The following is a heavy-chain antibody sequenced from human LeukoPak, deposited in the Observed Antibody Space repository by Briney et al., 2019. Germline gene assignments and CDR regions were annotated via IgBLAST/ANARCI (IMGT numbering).Heavy chain of an antibody. J-gene: IGHJ5*02. Sequence: ASVKVSCKASGYSFTGYYMHWVRQAPGQGLEWMGWINPNSGGTNYAQKFQGRVTMTRDTSISTAYMELSRLRSDDTAVYYCAGSGYSGDDWFDPWGQGTLVTVSS. D-gene: IGHD3-22*01. CDR2: INPNSGGT. V-gene: IGHV1-2*02. CDR3: AGSGYSGDDWFDP. CDR1: GYSFTGYY.